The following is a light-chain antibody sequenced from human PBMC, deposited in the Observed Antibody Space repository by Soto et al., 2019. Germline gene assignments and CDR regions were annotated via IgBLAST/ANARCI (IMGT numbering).Light chain of an antibody. CDR2: EVS. CDR3: SSYTSSSTRGV. V-gene: IGLV2-14*01. CDR1: SSDVGGYNY. Sequence: QSALTQPASVSGSPGQSITISCTGTSSDVGGYNYVSWYQQHPGKAPKLMIYEVSNLPSGVSNRFSGSKSGNTASLTISGLQAEDEADYYCSSYTSSSTRGVFGTGTKLTVL. J-gene: IGLJ1*01.